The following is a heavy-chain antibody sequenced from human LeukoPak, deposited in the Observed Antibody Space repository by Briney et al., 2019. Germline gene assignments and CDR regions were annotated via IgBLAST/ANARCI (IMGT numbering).Heavy chain of an antibody. D-gene: IGHD2-21*02. CDR2: IYYSGST. CDR1: GGSISSRY. J-gene: IGHJ4*02. Sequence: PSETLSLTCTVSGGSISSRYWSWIRQPPGKGLEWIGYIYYSGSTNYNPSLKSRVTISVDTSKNQFSLKLSSVTAADTAVYYCAMTAYCGGDCYPFDYWGQGTLVTVSS. CDR3: AMTAYCGGDCYPFDY. V-gene: IGHV4-59*11.